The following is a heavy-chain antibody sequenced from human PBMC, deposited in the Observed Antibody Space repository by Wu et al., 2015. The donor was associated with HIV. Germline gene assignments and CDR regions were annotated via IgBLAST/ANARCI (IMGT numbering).Heavy chain of an antibody. J-gene: IGHJ3*01. Sequence: QVQLVQSGAEVTEPGASVMVSCKASQYTFINYDVHWVRQAAGQGLEWMGWINPKSGGTNYAQKFQGRVTMTRDTSISTAYMELSSLRSDDTAIYYCARDELFRVDDSLDLWGQGTMVTVSS. V-gene: IGHV1-2*02. CDR2: INPKSGGT. D-gene: IGHD2-21*01. CDR3: ARDELFRVDDSLDL. CDR1: QYTFINYD.